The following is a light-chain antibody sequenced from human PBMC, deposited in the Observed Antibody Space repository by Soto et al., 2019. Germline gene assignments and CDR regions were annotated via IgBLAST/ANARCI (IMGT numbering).Light chain of an antibody. J-gene: IGLJ3*02. CDR3: CSYVGFSTWV. CDR2: EGT. Sequence: QSALTQPASVSGSPGQSITISCTGTSSDVGTYNLVSWYQHLPGKAPKIIIYEGTQRPSGVSNRFSGSKSGNTASLTISGLQAEDEADYYCCSYVGFSTWVFGGGTQLTVL. V-gene: IGLV2-23*01. CDR1: SSDVGTYNL.